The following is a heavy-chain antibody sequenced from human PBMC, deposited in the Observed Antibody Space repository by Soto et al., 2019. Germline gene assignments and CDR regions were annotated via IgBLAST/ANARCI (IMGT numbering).Heavy chain of an antibody. CDR1: GFTFSSYG. CDR2: ISYDGSNK. V-gene: IGHV3-30*18. J-gene: IGHJ6*02. CDR3: AKDLGGNGMDV. Sequence: QVQLVESGGGVVQPGRSLRLSCAASGFTFSSYGMHWVRQAPGKGLEWVAVISYDGSNKYYADSVKGRFTISRDNFKNTLYLQMNSLRAEDTAVYYCAKDLGGNGMDVWGQGTTVTVSS. D-gene: IGHD1-26*01.